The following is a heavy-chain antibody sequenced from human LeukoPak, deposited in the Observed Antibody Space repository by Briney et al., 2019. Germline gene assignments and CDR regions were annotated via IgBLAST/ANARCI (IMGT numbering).Heavy chain of an antibody. CDR1: GFTFSDYN. Sequence: GGSLTLSCAASGFTFSDYNMNWVRQAPGKSLEWVSSITSDSRYKYYVDSVRGRFTISRDNAKNTLFLQMNSLRAEDTAVYYCAKSSGFGEFEAFDIWGQGTMVTVSS. CDR3: AKSSGFGEFEAFDI. V-gene: IGHV3-21*04. J-gene: IGHJ3*02. D-gene: IGHD3-10*01. CDR2: ITSDSRYK.